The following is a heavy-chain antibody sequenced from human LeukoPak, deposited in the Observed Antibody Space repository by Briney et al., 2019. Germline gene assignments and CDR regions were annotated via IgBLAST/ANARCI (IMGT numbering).Heavy chain of an antibody. CDR3: ARGLVVLRFLEWLGAFDI. V-gene: IGHV1-3*01. D-gene: IGHD3-3*01. CDR1: GDTFTSYA. Sequence: ASVKVSCMPCGDTFTSYAMYWVRQAPGQRLEWMGWINAGNGNTNYSQKLQGRVTITRDKSESTAYMELSSLRSEDTAVYYCARGLVVLRFLEWLGAFDIWGQGTMVTVSS. J-gene: IGHJ3*02. CDR2: INAGNGNT.